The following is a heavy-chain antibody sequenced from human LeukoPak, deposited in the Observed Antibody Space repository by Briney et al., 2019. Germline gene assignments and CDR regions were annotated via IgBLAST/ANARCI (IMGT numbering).Heavy chain of an antibody. D-gene: IGHD6-6*01. Sequence: GGSLRLSCAASGFTFSSYGMHWVRQAPGKGLEWVAFIRYDGSNKYYADSVKGRFTISRDNSKNTLYLQMNSLRAEDTAVYYCAKDRDEAARPRQLYYYYMDVWGKGTTVTVSS. V-gene: IGHV3-30*02. CDR1: GFTFSSYG. CDR3: AKDRDEAARPRQLYYYYMDV. J-gene: IGHJ6*03. CDR2: IRYDGSNK.